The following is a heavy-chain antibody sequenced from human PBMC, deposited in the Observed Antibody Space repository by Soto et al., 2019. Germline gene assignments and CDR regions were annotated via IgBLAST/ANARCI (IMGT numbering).Heavy chain of an antibody. CDR3: ARTSSSISIALDY. CDR2: ISYDGSKK. CDR1: GFTVSNYV. V-gene: IGHV3-30-3*01. J-gene: IGHJ4*02. Sequence: QVLLVESGGGVVQPGRSLRLSCAASGFTVSNYVMHWVRQAPGKGLEWVTLISYDGSKKYYAGSVKGRFTISRDSSNTLYLQMNSLRAEDTAVYYCARTSSSISIALDYWGQGTLFTVSS. D-gene: IGHD2-2*01.